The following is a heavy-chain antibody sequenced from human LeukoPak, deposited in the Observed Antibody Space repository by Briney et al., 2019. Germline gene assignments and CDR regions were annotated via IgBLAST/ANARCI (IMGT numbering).Heavy chain of an antibody. CDR1: GYTFTSYD. CDR3: ARGLSEPTGVVNGPYYYYYYYMDV. D-gene: IGHD3-3*01. V-gene: IGHV1-8*01. CDR2: MNPNSGNT. J-gene: IGHJ6*03. Sequence: ASVKVSCKASGYTFTSYDINWVRQATGQGLEWMGWMNPNSGNTGYAQKFQGRVTMTRNTSISTAYMELSSLRSEDTAVYYCARGLSEPTGVVNGPYYYYYYYMDVWGKGTTVTVSS.